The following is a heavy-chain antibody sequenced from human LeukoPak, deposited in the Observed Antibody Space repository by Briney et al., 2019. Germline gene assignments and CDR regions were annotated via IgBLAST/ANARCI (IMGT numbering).Heavy chain of an antibody. D-gene: IGHD2-2*01. CDR1: GGSISSSSYY. CDR2: IYYSGST. CDR3: ARQYCSSTSCPYFDY. J-gene: IGHJ4*02. Sequence: SETLSLTCTVSGGSISSSSYYWGWIRQPPGKGLEWIGSIYYSGSTYYNPSLKSRVTISVDTSKNQFSLKLSSVTAADTAVYYCARQYCSSTSCPYFDYWGQGTLVTVSS. V-gene: IGHV4-39*01.